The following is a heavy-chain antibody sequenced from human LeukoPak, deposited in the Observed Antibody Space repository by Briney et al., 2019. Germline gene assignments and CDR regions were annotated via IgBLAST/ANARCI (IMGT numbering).Heavy chain of an antibody. D-gene: IGHD1-26*01. Sequence: GGSLRLSCAASGFTFSSYAMHWVRQAPGKGLEYVSAISSNGGSTYYANSVKGRFTISRDNSKNTLYLQMGSLRAEDMAVYYCARPPRYSVGYMDVWGQGTTVTVSS. CDR3: ARPPRYSVGYMDV. V-gene: IGHV3-64*01. J-gene: IGHJ6*02. CDR2: ISSNGGST. CDR1: GFTFSSYA.